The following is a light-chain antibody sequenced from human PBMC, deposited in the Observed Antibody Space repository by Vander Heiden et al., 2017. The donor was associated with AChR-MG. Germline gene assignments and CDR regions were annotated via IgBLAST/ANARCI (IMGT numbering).Light chain of an antibody. J-gene: IGKJ1*01. CDR1: QSVSSSY. CDR2: GAS. V-gene: IGKV3-20*01. Sequence: EIVLTQSPGTLSLSPGDRATLSCRASQSVSSSYFAWYLQKPGQAPRLLIYGASSRATGIPDRFSGSGSGTDFTLTISRLEPEDFAVYYCQQDGSSRTFGQGTKVEIK. CDR3: QQDGSSRT.